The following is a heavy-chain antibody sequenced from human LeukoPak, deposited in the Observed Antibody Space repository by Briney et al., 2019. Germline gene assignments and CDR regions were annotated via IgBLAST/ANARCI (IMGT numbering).Heavy chain of an antibody. J-gene: IGHJ5*02. D-gene: IGHD6-13*01. V-gene: IGHV1-2*02. CDR1: GYTFTGYY. CDR3: ARVRQLGLVWFDP. CDR2: INPNSGGT. Sequence: GASVKVSCKASGYTFTGYYMHWVRQAPGQGLEWMGWINPNSGGTNYAQKFQGRVTMTRDTSISTAYMELSRLRSDDTAVYYCARVRQLGLVWFDPWGQGTLVTVSS.